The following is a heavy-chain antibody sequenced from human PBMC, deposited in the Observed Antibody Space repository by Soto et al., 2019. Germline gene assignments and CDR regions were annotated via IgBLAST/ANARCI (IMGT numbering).Heavy chain of an antibody. Sequence: SETLSLTCTVSGGSISSSSYYWGWIRQPPGKGLEWIGSIYYSGSTYYNPSLKSRVTISVDTSKNQFSLKLSSVTAADTAVYYCARLIPLCYCSSSDIFYYFDYWGQGTLVTVFS. CDR1: GGSISSSSYY. CDR3: ARLIPLCYCSSSDIFYYFDY. CDR2: IYYSGST. D-gene: IGHD6-6*01. J-gene: IGHJ4*02. V-gene: IGHV4-39*01.